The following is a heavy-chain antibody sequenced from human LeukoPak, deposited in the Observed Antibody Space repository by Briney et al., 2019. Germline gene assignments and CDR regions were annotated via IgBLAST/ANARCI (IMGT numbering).Heavy chain of an antibody. CDR3: ARDRGLYDSSGYYWGNYFDY. J-gene: IGHJ4*02. CDR1: GFTFSTYS. V-gene: IGHV3-21*01. Sequence: GGSLRLSCAASGFTFSTYSMNWVRQAPGKGLEWVSSISGSSSYIYYADSVKGRFTISRDNAKNSLYLQMNSLRAEDTAVYYCARDRGLYDSSGYYWGNYFDYWGQGTLVTVSS. CDR2: ISGSSSYI. D-gene: IGHD3-22*01.